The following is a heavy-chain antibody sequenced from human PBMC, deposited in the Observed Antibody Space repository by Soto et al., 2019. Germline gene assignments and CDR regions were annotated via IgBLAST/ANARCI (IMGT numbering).Heavy chain of an antibody. J-gene: IGHJ4*02. CDR1: DFTLTNYG. CDR2: ISAYNGNT. CDR3: VKSGGEAELLILDY. V-gene: IGHV1-18*04. D-gene: IGHD1-7*01. Sequence: QVQLVQSGVELKKTGASVKVSCQASDFTLTNYGITWVRQAPGQGLEWMGWISAYNGNTKYAQKVQGRVTLTTDTSTNTVYMELRNLRSDDTSAYYCVKSGGEAELLILDYWGQGTRLTVS.